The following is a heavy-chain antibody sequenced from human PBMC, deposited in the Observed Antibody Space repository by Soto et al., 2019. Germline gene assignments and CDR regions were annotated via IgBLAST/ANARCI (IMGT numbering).Heavy chain of an antibody. CDR1: GGSMRNYF. CDR2: IHYSGTT. D-gene: IGHD6-13*01. CDR3: AAGEASSRNLAPYYLDF. Sequence: NPSETLSLTCTVSGGSMRNYFWTWIRQPPGKGLEWIGYIHYSGTTSFFPSSNPALRSRVTILEDTSKNQFSLKLLSVTTADTAVYFCAAGEASSRNLAPYYLDFWGQGTLVTVSS. V-gene: IGHV4-59*01. J-gene: IGHJ4*02.